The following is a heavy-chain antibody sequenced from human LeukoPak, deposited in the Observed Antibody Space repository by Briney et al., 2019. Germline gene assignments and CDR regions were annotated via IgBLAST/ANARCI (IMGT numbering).Heavy chain of an antibody. Sequence: GGSLRLSCAASGFRFSTYGMHWVRQAPGKGLEWVSWIRHDGSDKYYTDFVKGRFTISRDNSKNTLYLQMNSLRAEDTAVYYCAKDPYSHSPRTFDYWGQRILVTVSS. CDR2: IRHDGSDK. CDR1: GFRFSTYG. V-gene: IGHV3-30*02. J-gene: IGHJ4*02. D-gene: IGHD4-11*01. CDR3: AKDPYSHSPRTFDY.